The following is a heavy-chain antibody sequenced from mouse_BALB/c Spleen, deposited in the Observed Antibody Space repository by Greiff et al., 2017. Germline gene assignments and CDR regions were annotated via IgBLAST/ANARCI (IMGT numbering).Heavy chain of an antibody. J-gene: IGHJ3*01. Sequence: EVQLQQSGPELVKPGASVKISCKASGYTFTDYNMHWVKQSHGKSLEWIGYIYPYNGGTGYNQKFKSKATLTVDNSSSTAYMELRSLTSEDSAVYCGSSNPGFAYWGQGTLGTVSA. D-gene: IGHD6-1*01. CDR2: IYPYNGGT. CDR3: SSNPGFAY. V-gene: IGHV1S29*02. CDR1: GYTFTDYN.